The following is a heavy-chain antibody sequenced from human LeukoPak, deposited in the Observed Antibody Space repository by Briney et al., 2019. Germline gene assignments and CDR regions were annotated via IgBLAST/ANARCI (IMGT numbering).Heavy chain of an antibody. J-gene: IGHJ4*02. CDR1: GLTFSSYV. D-gene: IGHD6-19*01. CDR3: TKEPRESTVAGPFDY. V-gene: IGHV3-23*01. Sequence: GGSLRLSCAASGLTFSSYVMSWVRQAPGKGLEWVSAISGGADATYYADSVGGRFTISRDNFKNTLYLQMNSLRADDTAVYYCTKEPRESTVAGPFDYWGQGTLVTVSS. CDR2: ISGGADAT.